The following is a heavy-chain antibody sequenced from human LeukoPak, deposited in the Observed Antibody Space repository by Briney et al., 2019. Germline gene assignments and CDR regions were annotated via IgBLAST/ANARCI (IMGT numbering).Heavy chain of an antibody. CDR2: ISYDGSNK. CDR3: ARGAGYDSSGSVDY. Sequence: GGSLRLSCAASGFTFSSYAMHWVRQAPGKGLEWVAVISYDGSNKYYADSVKGRFTISRDNSKNTLYLQMNSLRAEDTAVYYCARGAGYDSSGSVDYWGQGTLVAVSS. D-gene: IGHD3-22*01. J-gene: IGHJ4*02. CDR1: GFTFSSYA. V-gene: IGHV3-30*04.